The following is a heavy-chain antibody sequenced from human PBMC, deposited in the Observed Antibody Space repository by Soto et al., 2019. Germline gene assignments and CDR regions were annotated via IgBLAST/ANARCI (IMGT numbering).Heavy chain of an antibody. V-gene: IGHV1-18*01. D-gene: IGHD3-3*01. CDR3: ARDSPYNDFWGGVMESYSYNMDV. CDR1: GYSFSSYG. Sequence: QVQLVQSGGEVKRPGASMKVSCQASGYSFSSYGVSWVRQAPGQGLQWLGWVSADSGKTKYAQILQGRLTLTTDTYTNTAYMELRSLTSDDTAMYYCARDSPYNDFWGGVMESYSYNMDVWGQGATGIVSS. J-gene: IGHJ6*02. CDR2: VSADSGKT.